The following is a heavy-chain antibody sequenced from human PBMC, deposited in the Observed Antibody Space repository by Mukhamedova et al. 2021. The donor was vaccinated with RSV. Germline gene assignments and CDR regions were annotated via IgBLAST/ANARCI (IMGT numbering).Heavy chain of an antibody. CDR2: ISGYNDET. CDR3: ARDRAGVAVTTTPDI. D-gene: IGHD2-21*02. Sequence: GQAPGQGLEWMGWISGYNDETNYAQKFQDRVTMTTDTSTTTAYMELKSLTSDDTAVYYCARDRAGVAVTTTPDIWGQGTPVPVSP. V-gene: IGHV1-18*01. J-gene: IGHJ4*02.